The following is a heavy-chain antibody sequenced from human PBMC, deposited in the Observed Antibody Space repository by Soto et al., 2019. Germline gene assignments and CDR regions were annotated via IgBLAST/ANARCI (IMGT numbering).Heavy chain of an antibody. J-gene: IGHJ4*02. CDR3: ARAARDAGLRFLEWLLPPFDY. Sequence: EVQLVESGGGLVKPGGSLRLSCAASGFTFSSYSMNWVRQAPGKGLEWVSSISSSRSYIYYADSVKGRFTISRDNAKNSLYLQMNSLRGEDTAVYYCARAARDAGLRFLEWLLPPFDYWGQGTLVTVSS. CDR1: GFTFSSYS. CDR2: ISSSRSYI. D-gene: IGHD3-3*01. V-gene: IGHV3-21*01.